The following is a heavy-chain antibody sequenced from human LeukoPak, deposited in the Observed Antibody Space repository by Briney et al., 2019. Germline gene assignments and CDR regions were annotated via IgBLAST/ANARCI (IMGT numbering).Heavy chain of an antibody. CDR1: GYAFTRTGSY. V-gene: IGHV1-2*02. D-gene: IGHD3-10*01. CDR3: ARDGPAQMVDFDY. J-gene: IGHJ4*02. CDR2: IHPISGAT. Sequence: ASVKVSCKPSGYAFTRTGSYLYWLRQAPGQGLECMGWIHPISGATSYAQRFQGRVAMTRDTSISTAYMELSRLRPDDTAVYYCARDGPAQMVDFDYWGQGSQVTVSS.